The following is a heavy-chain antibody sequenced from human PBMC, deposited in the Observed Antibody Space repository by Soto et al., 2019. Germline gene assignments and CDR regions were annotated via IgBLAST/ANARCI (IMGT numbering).Heavy chain of an antibody. CDR3: ARAMTTVTGGWFDP. V-gene: IGHV4-31*03. D-gene: IGHD4-17*01. CDR1: GGSISSGGYY. J-gene: IGHJ5*02. CDR2: IYYSGST. Sequence: QVQLQESGPGLVKPSQTLSLTCTVSGGSISSGGYYWSWIRQHPGKGLEWIGYIYYSGSTYYNPSLKSRVTXXVXTXXNQFSLKLSSVTAADTAVYYCARAMTTVTGGWFDPWGQGTLVTVSS.